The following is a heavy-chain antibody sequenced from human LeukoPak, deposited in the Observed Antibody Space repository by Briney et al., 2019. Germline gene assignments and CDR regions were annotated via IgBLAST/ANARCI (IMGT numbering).Heavy chain of an antibody. Sequence: GGTLRLSCAASGFTFSSYGMHWVRQAPGKGLEWVAFIRYDGSNKHYADSVKGRFTISRDNSKNTLYLQMNSLRAEDTAVYYCAKDSPRWYYDFWSDKGTLDYWGQGTLVTVSS. CDR3: AKDSPRWYYDFWSDKGTLDY. J-gene: IGHJ4*02. V-gene: IGHV3-30*02. D-gene: IGHD3-3*01. CDR1: GFTFSSYG. CDR2: IRYDGSNK.